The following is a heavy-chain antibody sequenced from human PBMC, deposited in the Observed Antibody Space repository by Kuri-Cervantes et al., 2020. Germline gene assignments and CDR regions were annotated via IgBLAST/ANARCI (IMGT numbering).Heavy chain of an antibody. J-gene: IGHJ6*02. Sequence: SETLSLTCTVYGGSTSSYYWSWIRQPPGKGLEWNGYIYYIGSTNYNPSLKSRVTVSVDTSKNQFTLKLSSVTAADTAVYYCARVSLSGWTAYYYYGMDVWGQATTVTDSS. CDR2: IYYIGST. D-gene: IGHD3-22*01. V-gene: IGHV4-59*01. CDR3: ARVSLSGWTAYYYYGMDV. CDR1: GGSTSSYY.